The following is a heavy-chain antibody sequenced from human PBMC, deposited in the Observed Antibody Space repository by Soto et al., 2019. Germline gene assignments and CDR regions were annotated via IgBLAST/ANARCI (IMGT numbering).Heavy chain of an antibody. V-gene: IGHV4-61*01. CDR2: IYYSGST. D-gene: IGHD1-1*01. CDR1: GGSVSSGSYY. Sequence: SETLSLTCTVSGGSVSSGSYYWSWIRQPPGKGLEWIGYIYYSGSTNYNPSLKSRVTISVDTSKNQFSLKLSSVTAADTAVYYCARVVGLNADYWGQGTLVTVSS. CDR3: ARVVGLNADY. J-gene: IGHJ4*02.